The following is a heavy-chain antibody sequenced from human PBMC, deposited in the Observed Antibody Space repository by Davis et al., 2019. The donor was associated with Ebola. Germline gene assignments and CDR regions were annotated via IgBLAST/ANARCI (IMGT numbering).Heavy chain of an antibody. CDR3: AKDGRCTNGVCYRYFDY. CDR2: ISYDGSNK. D-gene: IGHD2-8*01. CDR1: GFTFSSYG. J-gene: IGHJ4*02. Sequence: GESLKISCAASGFTFSSYGMHWVRQAPGKGLEWVAVISYDGSNKYYADSVKGRFTISRDNSKNTLYQQMNSLRAEDTAVYYCAKDGRCTNGVCYRYFDYWGQGTLVTVSS. V-gene: IGHV3-30*18.